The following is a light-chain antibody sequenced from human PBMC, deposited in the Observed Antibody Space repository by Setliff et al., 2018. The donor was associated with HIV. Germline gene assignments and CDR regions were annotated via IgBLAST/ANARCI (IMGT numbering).Light chain of an antibody. J-gene: IGKJ1*01. Sequence: TLSVSPGDRATLSCRASQTISNNLAWYQQKPGQAPRLLIYGASTRATGIPVRFSGSGSGTEFTLTISSLQSEDFAVYYCQHYDNWPPVTFGQGTKVDIK. CDR2: GAS. CDR1: QTISNN. CDR3: QHYDNWPPVT. V-gene: IGKV3-15*01.